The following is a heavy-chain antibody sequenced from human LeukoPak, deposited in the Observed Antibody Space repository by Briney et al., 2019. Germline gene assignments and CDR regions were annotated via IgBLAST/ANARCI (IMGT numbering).Heavy chain of an antibody. D-gene: IGHD1-7*01. V-gene: IGHV1-18*01. J-gene: IGHJ4*02. CDR2: ISVYNSNT. CDR3: ARDQGRITGTTWSGALDY. CDR1: GYTFTSYG. Sequence: ASVKVSCKGSGYTFTSYGISWVRQAPGQGVEWMGWISVYNSNTGYAQNLPGRVTMPSHTSTSTAYMALRSLRSDHTAVYYCARDQGRITGTTWSGALDYWGQGTLVTVSS.